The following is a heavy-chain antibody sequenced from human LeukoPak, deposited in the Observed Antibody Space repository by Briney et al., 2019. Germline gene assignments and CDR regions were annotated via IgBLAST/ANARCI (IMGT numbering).Heavy chain of an antibody. CDR2: IYYSGST. CDR1: GGSISSGGYY. Sequence: SETLSLTCTVSGGSISSGGYYWSWIRQHPGKGLEWIGYIYYSGSTYYNPSLKSRVTISVDTSKNQFSLKLSSVTAANTAVYYCARDKRVWLLTGGRYYYYGMDVWGQGTTVTVSS. J-gene: IGHJ6*02. D-gene: IGHD3-16*01. V-gene: IGHV4-31*03. CDR3: ARDKRVWLLTGGRYYYYGMDV.